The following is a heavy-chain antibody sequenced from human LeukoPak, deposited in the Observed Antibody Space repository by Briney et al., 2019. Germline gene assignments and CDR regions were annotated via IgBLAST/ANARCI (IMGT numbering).Heavy chain of an antibody. J-gene: IGHJ4*02. CDR3: ARQCRSLCPFDY. CDR1: GYTFTTCG. Sequence: ASVKVSCKASGYTFTTCGISWVRQAPGQGLEWMGWISAYNGNTNYAQKFQGRVTMTTDTSTSTAYMELRSLRSDDTAVYYCARQCRSLCPFDYWGQGTLVTVSS. V-gene: IGHV1-18*01. CDR2: ISAYNGNT. D-gene: IGHD3-10*02.